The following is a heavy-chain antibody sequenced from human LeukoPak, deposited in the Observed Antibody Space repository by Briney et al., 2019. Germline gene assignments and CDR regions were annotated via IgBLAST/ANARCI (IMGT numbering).Heavy chain of an antibody. CDR3: ASITMVRGVRGYYYYGMDV. J-gene: IGHJ6*02. CDR2: IIPIFGTA. CDR1: GGTFSSYA. V-gene: IGHV1-69*13. D-gene: IGHD3-10*01. Sequence: ASVKVSCKASGGTFSSYAISWVRQAPGQGLEWMGGIIPIFGTANYAQKFQGRVTITADESTSTAYMELSSLRSEDTAVYYCASITMVRGVRGYYYYGMDVWGQGTTVTVSS.